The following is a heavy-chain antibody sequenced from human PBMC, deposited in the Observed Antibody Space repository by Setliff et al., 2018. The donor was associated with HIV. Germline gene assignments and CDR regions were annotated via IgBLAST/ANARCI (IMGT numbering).Heavy chain of an antibody. CDR2: IYSTGGT. V-gene: IGHV4-61*09. Sequence: SETLSLTCSVSGGSIRSGSYYWSWIRQPAGKGLEWIGHIYSTGGTRYNPSLESRLTILVDTSKNRFSLTLRSVTAADTAVYYCARTRSGTYYGEMNWFDPWGQGILVTVSS. CDR3: ARTRSGTYYGEMNWFDP. CDR1: GGSIRSGSYY. D-gene: IGHD3-10*01. J-gene: IGHJ5*02.